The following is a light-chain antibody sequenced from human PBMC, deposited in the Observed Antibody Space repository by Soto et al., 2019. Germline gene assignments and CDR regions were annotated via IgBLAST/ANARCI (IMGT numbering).Light chain of an antibody. J-gene: IGKJ1*01. CDR1: QSISNW. Sequence: DIQMTQSPSTLSASVGDRVTITCRASQSISNWLAWYQRKPGKAPKLLIYDASSLESGVPSRFSGSGSGTEFTLTISSLQPDDFATYYCQHYNHYPVAFGQGTKVEIK. CDR2: DAS. V-gene: IGKV1-5*01. CDR3: QHYNHYPVA.